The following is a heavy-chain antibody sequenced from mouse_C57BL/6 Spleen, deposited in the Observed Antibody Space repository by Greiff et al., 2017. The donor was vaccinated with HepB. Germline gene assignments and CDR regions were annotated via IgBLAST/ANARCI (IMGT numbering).Heavy chain of an antibody. D-gene: IGHD1-1*01. V-gene: IGHV1-82*01. CDR1: GYAFSSSW. J-gene: IGHJ4*01. Sequence: VMLVESGPELVKPVVSVKISCKASGYAFSSSWMNWVKQRPGKGLEWIGRIYPGDGDTNYNGKFKGKATLTADKSSSTAYMQLSSLTSEDSAVYFCAILREDAMDYWGQGTSVTVSS. CDR3: AILREDAMDY. CDR2: IYPGDGDT.